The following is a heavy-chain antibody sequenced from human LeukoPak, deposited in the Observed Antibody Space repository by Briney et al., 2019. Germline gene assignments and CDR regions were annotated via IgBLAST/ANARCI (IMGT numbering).Heavy chain of an antibody. D-gene: IGHD4-17*01. CDR2: ISGSGGST. CDR3: AKDPTRAYGDYYHLQAGFDP. Sequence: GGSLRLSCAASGFTFSSYAMSWVRQAPGKGLEWVSAISGSGGSTYYADSVKGRFTISRVNSKNTLYLQMNSLRAEDTAVYYCAKDPTRAYGDYYHLQAGFDPWGQGTLVTVSS. J-gene: IGHJ5*02. V-gene: IGHV3-23*01. CDR1: GFTFSSYA.